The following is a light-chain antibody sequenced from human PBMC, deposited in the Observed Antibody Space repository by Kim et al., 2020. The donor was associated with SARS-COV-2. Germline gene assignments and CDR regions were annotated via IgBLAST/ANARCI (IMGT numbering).Light chain of an antibody. J-gene: IGLJ2*01. CDR2: GKN. CDR1: SLRNYY. Sequence: SSVLTQDPAVSVALGQTVRITCRGDSLRNYYASWYQQKPGQAPVLVFYGKNNRPSGIPHRFSGSSSRDTATLTITGTQAEDEADYYCNSRDSSGVVFGGGTKVTVL. CDR3: NSRDSSGVV. V-gene: IGLV3-19*01.